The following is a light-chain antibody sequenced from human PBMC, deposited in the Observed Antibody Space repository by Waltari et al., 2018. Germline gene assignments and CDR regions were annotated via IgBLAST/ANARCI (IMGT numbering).Light chain of an antibody. V-gene: IGKV1-12*01. CDR2: GAS. J-gene: IGKJ4*01. CDR3: QQATGLPLT. CDR1: QAISGW. Sequence: DIQMTQSPSSVSASEGDRVTITCRASQAISGWLAWYQQKPGRAPKLLIYGASSLHSGVSSRFSGSGSGTDFTLTISSLQPEDFAIYYCQQATGLPLTFGGGTRVEIK.